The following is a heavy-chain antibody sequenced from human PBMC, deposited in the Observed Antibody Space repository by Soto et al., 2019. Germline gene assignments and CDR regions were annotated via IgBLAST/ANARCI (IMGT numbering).Heavy chain of an antibody. CDR3: ARNWGSSLDY. Sequence: QVQLQQWGAGLLKPSETLSLTCAVYGGSFSGYYWSWIRQPPGKGLEWIGEINHSGSTNYNPSLKSRVTTSVDTSKNQFSLKLSSVTAADTAVYYCARNWGSSLDYWGQGTLVTVSS. V-gene: IGHV4-34*01. CDR1: GGSFSGYY. CDR2: INHSGST. D-gene: IGHD7-27*01. J-gene: IGHJ4*02.